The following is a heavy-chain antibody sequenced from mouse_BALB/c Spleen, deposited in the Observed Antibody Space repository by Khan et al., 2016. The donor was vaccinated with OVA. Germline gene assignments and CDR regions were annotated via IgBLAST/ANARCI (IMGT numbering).Heavy chain of an antibody. Sequence: QVQLQQSGPGLVQPSQSLSITCTVSGFSLNNYSVHWVRQYPGKGLEWLGVIWSAGSTDYNAAFISRLTISKDNSRSHVFFTMNSLQPKDTSIYYCARRGYDYGRGALFAYWGQGTLVTVSA. CDR1: GFSLNNYS. J-gene: IGHJ3*01. CDR3: ARRGYDYGRGALFAY. V-gene: IGHV2-2*02. CDR2: IWSAGST. D-gene: IGHD2-4*01.